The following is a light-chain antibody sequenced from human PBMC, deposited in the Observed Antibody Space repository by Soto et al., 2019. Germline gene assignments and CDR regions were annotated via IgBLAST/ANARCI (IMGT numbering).Light chain of an antibody. V-gene: IGLV3-21*02. CDR3: QVWDSGSDYV. CDR2: DDT. J-gene: IGLJ1*01. CDR1: NIGGKS. Sequence: SYEPTQPPSVSVAPGQTARMTCGGNNIGGKSVHWYQQRPGQAPALVVYDDTDRPSGIPERFSGSNSGNTATLTISRVEAGDEADYYCQVWDSGSDYVFGTGTKLTVL.